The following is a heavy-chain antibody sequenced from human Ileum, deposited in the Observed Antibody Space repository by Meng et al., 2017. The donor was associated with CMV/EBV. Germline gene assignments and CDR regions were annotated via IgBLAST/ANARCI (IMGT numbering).Heavy chain of an antibody. J-gene: IGHJ4*02. Sequence: SCAASGFTFSSSWMTWVRQAPGKGLEWVANIKPDGSEKYYVDSVKGRFTISRDNAENSMFLQMNSLRVEDTAVYYCARYRTTGDYWGQGTLVTVSS. CDR1: GFTFSSSW. V-gene: IGHV3-7*01. D-gene: IGHD1-1*01. CDR3: ARYRTTGDY. CDR2: IKPDGSEK.